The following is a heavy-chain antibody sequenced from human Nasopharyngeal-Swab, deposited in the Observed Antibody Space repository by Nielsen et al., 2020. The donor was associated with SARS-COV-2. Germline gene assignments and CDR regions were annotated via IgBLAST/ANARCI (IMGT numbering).Heavy chain of an antibody. CDR2: ISFDGSKK. J-gene: IGHJ6*02. CDR1: GFTFNSHG. Sequence: GESLKISCAASGFTFNSHGMHWVRQAPGKGLEWVAVISFDGSKKYYADSVKGRFTISRDSSKNTLYLQMNSLRAEDMAVYYCARDTSVDIVLLYYGMDVWGQGTTVTVSS. CDR3: ARDTSVDIVLLYYGMDV. V-gene: IGHV3-30*03. D-gene: IGHD5-12*01.